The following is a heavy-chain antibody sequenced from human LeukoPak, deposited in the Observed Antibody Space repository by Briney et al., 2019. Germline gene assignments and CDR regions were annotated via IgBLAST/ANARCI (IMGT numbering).Heavy chain of an antibody. D-gene: IGHD6-19*01. CDR3: AKAGYSSGWRNFDY. J-gene: IGHJ4*02. CDR1: GFTFGSYG. V-gene: IGHV3-30*18. CDR2: ISYDGSNK. Sequence: PGGSLRLSCAASGFTFGSYGMHWVRQAPGKGLEWVAVISYDGSNKFYADSVKGRFTISRDNSKNTLYLQMNSLRAEDTAVYYCAKAGYSSGWRNFDYWGQGTLVTVSS.